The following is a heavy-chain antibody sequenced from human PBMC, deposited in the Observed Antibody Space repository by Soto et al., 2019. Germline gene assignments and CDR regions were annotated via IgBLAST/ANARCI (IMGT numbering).Heavy chain of an antibody. V-gene: IGHV4-59*01. CDR2: IYYSGST. CDR1: GGSISSYY. D-gene: IGHD1-26*01. CDR3: ARAGEGSYLWLYYYYGMDV. Sequence: QVQLQESGPGLVKPSETLSLTCTVSGGSISSYYWSWIRQPPGKGLEWIGYIYYSGSTNYNPSLKSRVTISVDTSKNPFSLKLSSVTAADTAVYYCARAGEGSYLWLYYYYGMDVWGQGTTVTVSS. J-gene: IGHJ6*02.